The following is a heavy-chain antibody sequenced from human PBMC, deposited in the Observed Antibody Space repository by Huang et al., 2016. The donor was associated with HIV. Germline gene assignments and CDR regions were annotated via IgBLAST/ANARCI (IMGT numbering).Heavy chain of an antibody. V-gene: IGHV3-30*02. CDR2: IKYDGTKK. CDR3: AKVTLGFDY. Sequence: QVQLVESGGGVVQPGGSLRLSCATSGFTFSSYGMHWVRQAPGRGLKWVALIKYDGTKKYYADSVKGRFNISRDNSKNMLHLQMNNLRVEDTAAYFCAKVTLGFDYWGQGTWVTVSS. CDR1: GFTFSSYG. J-gene: IGHJ4*02. D-gene: IGHD2-15*01.